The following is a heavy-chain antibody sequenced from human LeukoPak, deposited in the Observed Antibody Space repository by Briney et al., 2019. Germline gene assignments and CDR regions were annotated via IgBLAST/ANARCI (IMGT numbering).Heavy chain of an antibody. Sequence: PGGSLRLSCAASGFSFSGSATHWVRQAPGKGLDRVGRIRGAGYSDAPAYVASVRGRFTISRDDSKSTAYLQMNSLKAEDTAVYYCTVPASGGNWFDPWGPGTLVTVSS. CDR2: IRGAGYSDAP. J-gene: IGHJ5*02. D-gene: IGHD2-2*01. CDR1: GFSFSGSA. V-gene: IGHV3-73*01. CDR3: TVPASGGNWFDP.